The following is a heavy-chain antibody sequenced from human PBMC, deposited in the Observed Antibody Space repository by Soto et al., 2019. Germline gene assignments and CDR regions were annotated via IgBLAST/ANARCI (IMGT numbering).Heavy chain of an antibody. CDR3: ARDISSEAALYI. D-gene: IGHD6-19*01. Sequence: ESGGGSVQPGRSLRLSCAATGFTFADYAMHCFRQGPGKGLEWVAGISWNSLTLGYADSVRGRFTISRDNAKNSLYLQMNSLSSEDTAMYFCARDISSEAALYIWGRGTMVTVSS. J-gene: IGHJ3*02. CDR2: ISWNSLTL. V-gene: IGHV3-9*01. CDR1: GFTFADYA.